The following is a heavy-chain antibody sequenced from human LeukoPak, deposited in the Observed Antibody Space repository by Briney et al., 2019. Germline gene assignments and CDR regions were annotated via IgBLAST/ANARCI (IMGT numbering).Heavy chain of an antibody. CDR2: IYSGGST. J-gene: IGHJ5*02. V-gene: IGHV3-66*01. Sequence: GGSLRLSCAASGFTVSSNYMSWVRQAPGKGLEWVSVIYSGGSTYYADSVKGRFTISRDNSKNTLYLQMNSLRAEDTAVYYCARGRQSHSFRFDPWGQGTLVTVSS. CDR1: GFTVSSNY. D-gene: IGHD2-15*01. CDR3: ARGRQSHSFRFDP.